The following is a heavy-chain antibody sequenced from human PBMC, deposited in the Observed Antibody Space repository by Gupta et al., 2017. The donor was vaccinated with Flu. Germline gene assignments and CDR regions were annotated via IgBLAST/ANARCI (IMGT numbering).Heavy chain of an antibody. CDR2: IYYSGST. D-gene: IGHD3-16*01. J-gene: IGHJ6*03. CDR3: ASPASYYVYYYMDV. V-gene: IGHV4-39*01. Sequence: QLQLQESGPGLVKPSETLSLTCTVSGGSISSSSYYWGWIRQPPGKGLEWIGSIYYSGSTYYNPSLKSRVTISVDTSKNQFSLKLSSVTAADTAVYYCASPASYYVYYYMDVWGKGTTVTVSS. CDR1: GGSISSSSYY.